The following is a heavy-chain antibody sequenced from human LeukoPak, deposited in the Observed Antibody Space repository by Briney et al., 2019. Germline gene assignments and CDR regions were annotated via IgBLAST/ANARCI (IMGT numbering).Heavy chain of an antibody. CDR2: ISSSSSYI. CDR3: ARVSGYDGYFDY. J-gene: IGHJ4*02. V-gene: IGHV3-21*01. Sequence: GGSLRLSCAASGFTFSSYSMNWVRQAPGKGLEWVSSISSSSSYIYYADSVKGRFTTSRDNAKNSLYLQMNSLRAEDTAVYYCARVSGYDGYFDYWGQGTLVTVSS. D-gene: IGHD5-12*01. CDR1: GFTFSSYS.